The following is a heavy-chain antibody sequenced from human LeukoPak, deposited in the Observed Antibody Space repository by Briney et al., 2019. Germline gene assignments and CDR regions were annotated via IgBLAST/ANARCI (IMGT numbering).Heavy chain of an antibody. CDR1: GFTFSNYY. CDR2: ISDDGNRK. V-gene: IGHV3-30*18. D-gene: IGHD1-1*01. J-gene: IGHJ4*02. Sequence: QAGGSLRLSCAASGFTFSNYYMHWGRQAPGKGLEWVAVISDDGNRKYYADSVQGRFTISRDNSKNTLYPQMNSLRAEDTAVYFCVKDLSGYWTFDYWGQGTLVTVSS. CDR3: VKDLSGYWTFDY.